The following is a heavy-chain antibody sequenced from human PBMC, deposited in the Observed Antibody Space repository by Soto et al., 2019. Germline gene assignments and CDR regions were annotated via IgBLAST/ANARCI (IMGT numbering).Heavy chain of an antibody. J-gene: IGHJ6*02. V-gene: IGHV4-39*01. CDR2: IYYSGST. CDR1: GGPISSSGYY. Sequence: SETLSLTGTVSGGPISSSGYYWGWIRQPPGKGLEWIGSIYYSGSTYYNPSLKSRVTISVDTSKNQFSLQLSSVTAADTAVYYCALGVGYYYGMDVWGQGTTVNVSS. D-gene: IGHD3-10*01. CDR3: ALGVGYYYGMDV.